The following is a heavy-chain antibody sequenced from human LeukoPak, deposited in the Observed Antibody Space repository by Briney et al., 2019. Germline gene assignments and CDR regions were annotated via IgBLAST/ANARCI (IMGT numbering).Heavy chain of an antibody. V-gene: IGHV3-23*01. Sequence: QPGGSLRLSCAASGFTFNGYAMNWVRQAPGKGLEWVSGISRGGDSTFYTDSVKGRFTISRDNSKNTLYLQMNSLRAEDTAVYYCAGGSGFRTFFGYWGQGTLVTVSS. D-gene: IGHD3-10*01. CDR1: GFTFNGYA. J-gene: IGHJ4*02. CDR3: AGGSGFRTFFGY. CDR2: ISRGGDST.